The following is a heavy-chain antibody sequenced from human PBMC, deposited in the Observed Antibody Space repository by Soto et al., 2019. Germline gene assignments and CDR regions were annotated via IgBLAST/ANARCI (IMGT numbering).Heavy chain of an antibody. CDR3: AREGKAAAGPEDYYYGMDV. Sequence: QVQLVESGGGVVQPGRSLRLSCAASGFTFSSYAMHWVRQAPGKGLKWVAVISYDGSNKYYADSVKGRFTISRDNSKNTLYLQMNSLRAEDTAVYYCAREGKAAAGPEDYYYGMDVWGQGTTVTVSS. CDR2: ISYDGSNK. V-gene: IGHV3-30-3*01. J-gene: IGHJ6*02. D-gene: IGHD6-13*01. CDR1: GFTFSSYA.